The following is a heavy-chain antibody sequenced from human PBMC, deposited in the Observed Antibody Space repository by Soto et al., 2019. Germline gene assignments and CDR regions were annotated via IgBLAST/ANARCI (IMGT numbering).Heavy chain of an antibody. V-gene: IGHV3-48*02. Sequence: GGSLRLSCAASGFTFSSFHMNWVRQAPGRGLEWVAYITSSSDTIYYSDSVKGRFTISRDNGKNSLFLQMNSLRDEDTAVYYCARVVVVIPPGYSYATDVWGQGTTVTLSS. J-gene: IGHJ6*02. D-gene: IGHD3-22*01. CDR3: ARVVVVIPPGYSYATDV. CDR2: ITSSSDTI. CDR1: GFTFSSFH.